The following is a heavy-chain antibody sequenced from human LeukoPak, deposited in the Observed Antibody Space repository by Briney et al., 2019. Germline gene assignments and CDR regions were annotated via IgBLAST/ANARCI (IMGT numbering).Heavy chain of an antibody. V-gene: IGHV3-23*01. CDR1: GFTFSSYA. D-gene: IGHD6-13*01. J-gene: IGHJ3*02. CDR2: ISGSGGST. CDR3: AKVQTQIAAAGPWAFDI. Sequence: GALRLSCAASGFTFSSYAMSWVRQAPGKGLEWVSAISGSGGSTYYADSVKGRFTISRDNSKNTLYLQMNSLRAEDTAVYYCAKVQTQIAAAGPWAFDIWGQGTMVTVSS.